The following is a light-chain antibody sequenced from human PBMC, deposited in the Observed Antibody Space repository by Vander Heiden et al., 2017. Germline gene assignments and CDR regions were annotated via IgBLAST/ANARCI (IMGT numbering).Light chain of an antibody. CDR3: QHYGSSFRT. CDR1: QSISSNS. V-gene: IGKV3-20*01. CDR2: GAS. J-gene: IGKJ1*01. Sequence: EIVLTQSPDTLSLSPGEGATLSCRASQSISSNSVAWYQQKPGQAPRVLIYGASNRATGIPERFSGSGSGTDFTLTISRLEPEDIAVYYCQHYGSSFRTFGQGTKVEIK.